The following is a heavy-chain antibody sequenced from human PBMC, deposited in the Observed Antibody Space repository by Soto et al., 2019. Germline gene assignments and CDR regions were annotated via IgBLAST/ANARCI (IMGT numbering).Heavy chain of an antibody. CDR1: GYTFTSYA. CDR3: ARGGGGDCYVCNFDY. Sequence: ASVKVSCKASGYTFTSYAVHWVRQAPGQRLEWMGWTNPGNGDTKYSQKFQGRVIINRDTSASTAYMELSSLRSEDTAVYYCARGGGGDCYVCNFDYCGQGTLVTVSS. D-gene: IGHD2-21*02. J-gene: IGHJ4*02. V-gene: IGHV1-3*01. CDR2: TNPGNGDT.